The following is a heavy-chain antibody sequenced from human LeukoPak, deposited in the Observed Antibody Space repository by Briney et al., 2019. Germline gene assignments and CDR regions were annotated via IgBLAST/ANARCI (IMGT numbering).Heavy chain of an antibody. V-gene: IGHV3-49*03. CDR2: IRSKAYGGTT. CDR3: TRDGVKVISGSQQNYDFWSGYYTDGDRIDRFDY. Sequence: GGSLRLSCTASGFTFGDYAMSWFRQAPGKGLEWVGLIRSKAYGGTTEYAASVKGRFTISRDDSKSIAYLQMNSLKTEDTAVYYCTRDGVKVISGSQQNYDFWSGYYTDGDRIDRFDYWGQGTLVTVSS. J-gene: IGHJ4*02. D-gene: IGHD3-3*01. CDR1: GFTFGDYA.